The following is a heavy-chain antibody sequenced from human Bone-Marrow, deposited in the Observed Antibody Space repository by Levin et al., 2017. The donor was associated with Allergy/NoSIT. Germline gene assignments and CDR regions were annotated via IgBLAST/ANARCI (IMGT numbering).Heavy chain of an antibody. D-gene: IGHD1-1*01. CDR2: LTPDGDRV. J-gene: IGHJ6*02. CDR3: AKDGRPLAGSVGGATETYYHYGMDV. Sequence: PGGSLRLSCTASGFTFSSYAMTWVRQAPGKGLEWVSGLTPDGDRVFYAESVKGRFILSRDSSKNTVFLQMNGLRVEDTALYYCAKDGRPLAGSVGGATETYYHYGMDVWGQGTTVTVSS. V-gene: IGHV3-23*01. CDR1: GFTFSSYA.